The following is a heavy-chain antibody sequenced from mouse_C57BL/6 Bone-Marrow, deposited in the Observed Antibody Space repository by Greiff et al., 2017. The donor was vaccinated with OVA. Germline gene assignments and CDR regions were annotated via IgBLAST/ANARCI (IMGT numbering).Heavy chain of an antibody. CDR3: TTGLYYDYGEGWAMDY. J-gene: IGHJ4*01. CDR1: GFNIKDDY. V-gene: IGHV14-4*01. CDR2: IDPENGDT. D-gene: IGHD2-4*01. Sequence: EVKLVESGAELVRPGASVKLSCTASGFNIKDDYMHWVKQRPEQGLEWIGWIDPENGDTEYASKFQGKATITADTSSNTAYLQLSSLTSEDTAVYYCTTGLYYDYGEGWAMDYWGQGTSVTVSS.